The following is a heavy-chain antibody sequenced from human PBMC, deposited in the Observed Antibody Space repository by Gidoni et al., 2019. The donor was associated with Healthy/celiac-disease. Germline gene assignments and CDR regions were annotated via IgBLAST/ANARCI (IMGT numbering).Heavy chain of an antibody. CDR2: SNAGNGNT. J-gene: IGHJ4*02. CDR1: GYTFHSYA. CDR3: ASDYYGSGRMALDY. V-gene: IGHV1-3*01. Sequence: QVQLVQSGAEVKKPGASVKVSCKASGYTFHSYAMHWVRQAPGQRLEWMGWSNAGNGNTKYSQKFQGRVTITRDTSASTAYMELSSLRSEDTAVYYCASDYYGSGRMALDYWGQGTLVTVSS. D-gene: IGHD3-10*01.